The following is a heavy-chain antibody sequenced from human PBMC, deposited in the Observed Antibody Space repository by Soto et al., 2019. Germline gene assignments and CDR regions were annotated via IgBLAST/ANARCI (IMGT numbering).Heavy chain of an antibody. CDR3: AGVRYGHYYYYYMDV. Sequence: GGSLRLSCAASGFTFSSYWMSWVRQAPGKGLEWVANIKQDGSEKYYVDSVKGRFTISRDNAKNSLYLQMNSLRAEDTAVYYCAGVRYGHYYYYYMDVWGKGTTVTVSS. J-gene: IGHJ6*03. D-gene: IGHD4-17*01. CDR1: GFTFSSYW. CDR2: IKQDGSEK. V-gene: IGHV3-7*01.